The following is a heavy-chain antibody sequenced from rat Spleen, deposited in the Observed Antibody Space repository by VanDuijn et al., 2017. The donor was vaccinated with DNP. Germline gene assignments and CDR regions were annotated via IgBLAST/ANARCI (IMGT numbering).Heavy chain of an antibody. CDR1: GSLFIVSC. Sequence: EVQLVESGGVRVQPGRFLNLHCGCFGSLFIVSCIPVFCQVTRKGLEWVSSNTSSGGRTYYPDSVKGRFTISRDNAKDTLYLQMNSLRSEDTATYYCAIYYYSGDNWFGYWGQGTLVTVSS. CDR3: AIYYYSGDNWFGY. V-gene: IGHV5-31*01. D-gene: IGHD1-1*01. J-gene: IGHJ3*01. CDR2: NTSSGGRT.